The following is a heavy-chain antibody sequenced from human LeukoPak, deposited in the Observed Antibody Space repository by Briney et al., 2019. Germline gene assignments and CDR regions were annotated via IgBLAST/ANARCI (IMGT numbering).Heavy chain of an antibody. CDR2: ISSSSSYI. J-gene: IGHJ4*02. D-gene: IGHD2-2*01. V-gene: IGHV3-21*01. CDR1: GFTLSSYS. Sequence: GGSLRLSCAVSGFTLSSYSMNWVRQAPGKGLEWVSSISSSSSYIYYADSVKGRFTISRDNAKNSLYLQMNSLRAEDTAVYYCARDRGWGIYCSSTSCSFFDYWGQGTLVTVSS. CDR3: ARDRGWGIYCSSTSCSFFDY.